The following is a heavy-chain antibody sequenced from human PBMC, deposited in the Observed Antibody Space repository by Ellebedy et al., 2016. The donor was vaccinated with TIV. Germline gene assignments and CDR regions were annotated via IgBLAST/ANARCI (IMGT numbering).Heavy chain of an antibody. J-gene: IGHJ3*02. Sequence: GESLKISCAASGFSFRSYWMSWVRQAPGKGLEWVANMRQDGVDKYYVDSVKGRFTISRDNAKNSLYLQMNSLRADDTSVYYCATDGSYGDFRSPAHAFVIWGQGTVVTVSS. CDR3: ATDGSYGDFRSPAHAFVI. CDR2: MRQDGVDK. D-gene: IGHD4-17*01. V-gene: IGHV3-7*01. CDR1: GFSFRSYW.